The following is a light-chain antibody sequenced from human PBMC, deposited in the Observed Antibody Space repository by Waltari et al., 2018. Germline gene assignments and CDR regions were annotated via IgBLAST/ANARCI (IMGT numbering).Light chain of an antibody. V-gene: IGKV4-1*01. CDR1: QSILYSSSNMNY. J-gene: IGKJ2*01. CDR2: WAS. CDR3: QQYYGSPPYT. Sequence: DIVMTQSPDSLAVSLGERATINCKSSQSILYSSSNMNYLALYQQKPGQPPKLLIYWASTRESGVPDRFSGSGSGTDFTLTISSLQAEDVAVYYCQQYYGSPPYTFGQGTKLEIK.